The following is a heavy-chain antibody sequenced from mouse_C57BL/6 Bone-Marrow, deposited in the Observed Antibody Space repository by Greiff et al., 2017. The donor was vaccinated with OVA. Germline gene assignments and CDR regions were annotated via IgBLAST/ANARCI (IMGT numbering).Heavy chain of an antibody. V-gene: IGHV5-17*01. CDR3: ARPYYYGSSPFAY. J-gene: IGHJ3*01. CDR2: ISSGSSTI. CDR1: GFTFSDYG. Sequence: DVMLVESGGGLVKPGGSLKLSCAASGFTFSDYGMHWVRQAPEKGLEWVAYISSGSSTIYYADTVKGRFTISRDNAKNTLFLQMTSLRSEDTAMYYCARPYYYGSSPFAYWGQGTLVTVSA. D-gene: IGHD1-1*01.